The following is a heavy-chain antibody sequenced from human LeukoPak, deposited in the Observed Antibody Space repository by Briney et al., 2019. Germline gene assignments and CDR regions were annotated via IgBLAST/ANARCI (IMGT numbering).Heavy chain of an antibody. V-gene: IGHV1-2*02. CDR2: INPNSGGT. J-gene: IGHJ4*02. CDR3: ARGNITGTTFSDY. D-gene: IGHD1-20*01. CDR1: GYTFTGYY. Sequence: ASVKVSCKASGYTFTGYYMHWVRQAPGQGLEWMGWINPNSGGTSYAQKFQGRVTITRDTSTSTVYMELSSLRSEDTAVYYCARGNITGTTFSDYWGQGTLVTVSS.